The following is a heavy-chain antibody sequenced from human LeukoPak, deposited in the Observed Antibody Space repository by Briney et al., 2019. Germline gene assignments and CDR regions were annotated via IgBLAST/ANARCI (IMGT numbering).Heavy chain of an antibody. V-gene: IGHV4-34*01. CDR2: INHSGST. CDR1: GGSFSGYY. CDR3: ARKRTLKLGSWGRPGGLDY. J-gene: IGHJ4*02. Sequence: SETLSLTCAVYGGSFSGYYWSWLRQPPGKGLEWIGEINHSGSTNYNPSLKSRVTISVDTSKNQFSLKLSSVTAADTAVYYCARKRTLKLGSWGRPGGLDYWGQGTLVTVSS. D-gene: IGHD3-16*01.